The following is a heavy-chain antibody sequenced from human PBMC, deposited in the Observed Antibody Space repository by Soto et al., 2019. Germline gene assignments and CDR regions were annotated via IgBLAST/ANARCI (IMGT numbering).Heavy chain of an antibody. D-gene: IGHD3-22*01. J-gene: IGHJ5*02. V-gene: IGHV3-23*01. CDR2: ISGSGGST. CDR1: GFTFSSYA. CDR3: AKDLGYYYDSSGYTGRRGYNWFDP. Sequence: SGGSLRLSCAASGFTFSSYAMSWVRQAPGKGLEWVSAISGSGGSTYYADSVKGRFTISRDNSKNTLYLQMNSLRAEDTAVYYCAKDLGYYYDSSGYTGRRGYNWFDPWGQGTLVTVSS.